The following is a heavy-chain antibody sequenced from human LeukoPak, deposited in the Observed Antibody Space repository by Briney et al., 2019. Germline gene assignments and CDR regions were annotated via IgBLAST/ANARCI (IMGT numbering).Heavy chain of an antibody. D-gene: IGHD2-2*01. CDR3: ARGQVPAARGHNWFDP. CDR1: GWSFNDYY. J-gene: IGHJ5*02. V-gene: IGHV4-34*01. CDR2: INARGDT. Sequence: SETLSLTCAVYGWSFNDYYWNWIRQPPGKGLEWIGEINARGDTNYNPSLKSRVTISLDTSKNQFSLSLSSMSASDTAVYYCARGQVPAARGHNWFDPWGQGTLVTVSS.